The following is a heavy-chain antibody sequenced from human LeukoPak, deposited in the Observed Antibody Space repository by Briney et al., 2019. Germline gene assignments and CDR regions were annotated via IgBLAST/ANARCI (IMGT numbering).Heavy chain of an antibody. CDR2: ISYDGSNK. Sequence: GGSLRLSCAASGFTFSSYAMHWVRQAPGKGLEWVAVISYDGSNKYYADSVKGRFTISRDNSKNTLYLQMNSLRAEDTAVYYCARDSYCSSTSCYTSMDVWGQGTTVTVSS. V-gene: IGHV3-30*14. D-gene: IGHD2-2*02. CDR1: GFTFSSYA. J-gene: IGHJ6*02. CDR3: ARDSYCSSTSCYTSMDV.